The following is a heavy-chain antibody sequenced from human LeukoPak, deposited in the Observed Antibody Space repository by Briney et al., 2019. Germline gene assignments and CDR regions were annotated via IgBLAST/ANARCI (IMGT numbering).Heavy chain of an antibody. CDR3: ARGSGSYPFPFDY. D-gene: IGHD1-26*01. CDR2: INHSGDT. J-gene: IGHJ4*02. V-gene: IGHV4-34*01. Sequence: SETLSLTCAVYGGSFSGYYWSWIRQPPGKGLEWIGEINHSGDTNYNPSLKSRVTISVDTSKNQFSLKLSSATAADTAVYYCARGSGSYPFPFDYWGQGTLVTVSS. CDR1: GGSFSGYY.